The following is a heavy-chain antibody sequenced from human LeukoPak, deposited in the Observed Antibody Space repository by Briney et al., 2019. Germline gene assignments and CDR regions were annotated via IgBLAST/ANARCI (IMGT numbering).Heavy chain of an antibody. CDR3: ATLPNSARYPFLDY. D-gene: IGHD1-26*01. J-gene: IGHJ4*02. Sequence: ASVKVSCKASGYIFTSYSLHWVRQVPGQGLEWMGIINPSGGSTSYAQKFQGRVTVTMDTSTSTVYMDLSSLRSEDTAVYYCATLPNSARYPFLDYWGQGTLVIVSS. CDR1: GYIFTSYS. V-gene: IGHV1-46*01. CDR2: INPSGGST.